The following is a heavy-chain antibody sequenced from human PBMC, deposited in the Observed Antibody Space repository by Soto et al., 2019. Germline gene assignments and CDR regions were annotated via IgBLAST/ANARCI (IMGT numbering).Heavy chain of an antibody. Sequence: PSETLSLTCAVSSGSISSGGYSWNWIRQPPGKGLEWIGYIYHSGSTYYNPSLKSRVTISVDRSKNQFSLKLSSVTAADTAVYYCASSHAGAHITAAVHWGQGTLVTVS. CDR1: SGSISSGGYS. CDR2: IYHSGST. J-gene: IGHJ4*02. D-gene: IGHD6-13*01. CDR3: ASSHAGAHITAAVH. V-gene: IGHV4-30-2*01.